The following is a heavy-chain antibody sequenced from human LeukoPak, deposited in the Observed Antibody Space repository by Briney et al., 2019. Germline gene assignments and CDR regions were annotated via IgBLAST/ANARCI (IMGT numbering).Heavy chain of an antibody. Sequence: PGGSLRLSCTASGFTFNNHAMNWVRQAPGKGLEWVSSISGSGGSTYYADSVKGRFTISRDNSKNTLYLQMNSLRAEDTAVYYCAKEGAGWFGELDYYYYMDVWGKGTTVTISS. D-gene: IGHD3-10*01. CDR2: ISGSGGST. CDR3: AKEGAGWFGELDYYYYMDV. CDR1: GFTFNNHA. J-gene: IGHJ6*03. V-gene: IGHV3-23*01.